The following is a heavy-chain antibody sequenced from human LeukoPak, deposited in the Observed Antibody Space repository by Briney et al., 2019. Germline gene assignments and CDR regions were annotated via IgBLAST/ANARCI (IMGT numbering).Heavy chain of an antibody. D-gene: IGHD3-3*01. V-gene: IGHV3-30*02. CDR1: GFTFSSYG. J-gene: IGHJ4*02. CDR3: ARDRTNFGVVNRPIY. Sequence: PGGSLRLSCAASGFTFSSYGMHWVRQAPGKGLEWVAFIRYDGSNKYYADSVKGRFTISRDNSKNTLYLQMNSLRVEDTAVYYCARDRTNFGVVNRPIYWGQGTLVTVSS. CDR2: IRYDGSNK.